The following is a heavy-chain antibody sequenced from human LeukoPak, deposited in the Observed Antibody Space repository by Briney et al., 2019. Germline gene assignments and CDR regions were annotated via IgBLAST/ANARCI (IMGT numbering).Heavy chain of an antibody. J-gene: IGHJ4*02. V-gene: IGHV3-23*01. CDR3: AKDRGY. CDR1: GLIFGKYP. Sequence: GGSLRLSCAASGLIFGKYPMSWVRHTPGKGLEWVSGISAGGDTTYIADSVKGRFTISRDNSKNTLYLQMNDLRVEDTAVYYCAKDRGYWGQGALVTVSS. CDR2: ISAGGDTT.